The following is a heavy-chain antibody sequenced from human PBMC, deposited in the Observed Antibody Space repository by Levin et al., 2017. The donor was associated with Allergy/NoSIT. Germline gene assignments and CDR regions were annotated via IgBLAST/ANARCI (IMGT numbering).Heavy chain of an antibody. CDR2: ISGSDGDT. J-gene: IGHJ4*02. CDR1: GFTFSSYA. D-gene: IGHD1-26*01. V-gene: IGHV3-23*01. Sequence: GESLKISCAASGFTFSSYAMSWVRQPPGKGLEWVSDISGSDGDTYYADSVKGRFTISRDNSKNTLYVQMNSLRPEDTAVYYCAKRVGPSGGEFDYWGQGTLVSVSS. CDR3: AKRVGPSGGEFDY.